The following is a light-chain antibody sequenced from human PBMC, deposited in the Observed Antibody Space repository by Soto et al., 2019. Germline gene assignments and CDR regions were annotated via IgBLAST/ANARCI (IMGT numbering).Light chain of an antibody. CDR3: QQYNNWLWT. J-gene: IGKJ1*01. CDR1: QSVSSK. V-gene: IGKV3D-15*01. Sequence: EIVMTQSPATLSVSPGDRVTLSCRASQSVSSKLAWYQHNPGQAPRLLIYDASTRATGIPARFSGSGSGTEFTLTLSSLQSEDFALYYYQQYNNWLWTFGQGTKLEIK. CDR2: DAS.